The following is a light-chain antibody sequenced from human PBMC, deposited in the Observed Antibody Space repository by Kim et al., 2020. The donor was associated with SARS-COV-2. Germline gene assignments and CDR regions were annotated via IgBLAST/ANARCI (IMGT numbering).Light chain of an antibody. Sequence: SYELTQPPSVSVAPGKTARITCGGNNIGSKSVHWYQQKPGQAPVLVIYYDSDRPLGIPERFSGSNSGNTATLTISRVEAGDEADYYCQVWDSSSDHPNVVFGGGTKLTVL. V-gene: IGLV3-21*04. CDR3: QVWDSSSDHPNVV. CDR1: NIGSKS. CDR2: YDS. J-gene: IGLJ2*01.